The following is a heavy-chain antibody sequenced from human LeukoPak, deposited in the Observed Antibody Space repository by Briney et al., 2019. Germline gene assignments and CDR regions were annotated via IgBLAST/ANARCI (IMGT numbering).Heavy chain of an antibody. CDR3: AKGNYCSGGSCYFED. CDR2: ISGSGGST. Sequence: SGGSLRLSCAASGFTFSSYAMSWVRQAPGKGLEWVSAISGSGGSTYYADSVKGRFTISRDNSKNTLYLQMNSLRAEDTAVCYCAKGNYCSGGSCYFEDWGQGTLVTVSS. D-gene: IGHD2-15*01. CDR1: GFTFSSYA. J-gene: IGHJ4*02. V-gene: IGHV3-23*01.